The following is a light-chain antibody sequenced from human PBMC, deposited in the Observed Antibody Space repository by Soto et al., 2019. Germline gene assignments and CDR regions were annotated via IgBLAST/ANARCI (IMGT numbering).Light chain of an antibody. CDR3: SSYTTSSTPWV. J-gene: IGLJ1*01. Sequence: QSVLTQPTSVSGSPGQSITISCTGTSSDVGGYNYVSWYQHHPGKAPKIMICNVSDRPSGVSNRFSGSKSGNTASLNISGLQAEDEADYYCSSYTTSSTPWVFGTGTKVTVL. CDR2: NVS. V-gene: IGLV2-14*03. CDR1: SSDVGGYNY.